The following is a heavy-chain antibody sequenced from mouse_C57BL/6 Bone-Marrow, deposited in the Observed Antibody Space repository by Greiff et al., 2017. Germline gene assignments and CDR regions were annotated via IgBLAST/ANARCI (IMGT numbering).Heavy chain of an antibody. V-gene: IGHV1-15*01. D-gene: IGHD1-1*01. CDR1: GYTFTDYE. CDR2: IDPETGGT. Sequence: QVQLQQSGAELVRPGASVTLSFKASGYTFTDYEMHWVKQTPVHGLEWIGAIDPETGGTAYNQKFKGKAILTADKSSSTAYMELRSLTSEDSAVYYCTSLMVVEEDYWGQGTTLTVSS. CDR3: TSLMVVEEDY. J-gene: IGHJ2*01.